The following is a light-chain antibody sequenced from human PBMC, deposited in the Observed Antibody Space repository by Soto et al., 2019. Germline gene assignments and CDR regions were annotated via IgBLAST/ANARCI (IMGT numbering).Light chain of an antibody. Sequence: QSALTQPPSVSAAPGQTVTISCSGTSSNIGSNYVSWYQQVPGTAPKLLIWENDKRAFGIPDRFSGSKSGTSATLGVSGLQDGDEGDYYCAIRDLSLSAGVFGGGTKLTVL. J-gene: IGLJ3*02. CDR1: SSNIGSNY. CDR3: AIRDLSLSAGV. CDR2: END. V-gene: IGLV1-51*02.